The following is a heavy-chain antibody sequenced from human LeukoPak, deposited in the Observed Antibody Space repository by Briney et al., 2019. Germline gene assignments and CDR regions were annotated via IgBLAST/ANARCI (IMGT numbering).Heavy chain of an antibody. Sequence: PGGSLRLSCAASGFTFNKFAMSWVRQAPGKGLEWVSGISESGGITYYADSVKGRFTISRDNSKNTLYLQMNSLRAEDTAVYYCAKVRSSSWYGDAFDIWGQGTMVTVSS. V-gene: IGHV3-23*01. CDR3: AKVRSSSWYGDAFDI. J-gene: IGHJ3*02. CDR2: ISESGGIT. D-gene: IGHD6-13*01. CDR1: GFTFNKFA.